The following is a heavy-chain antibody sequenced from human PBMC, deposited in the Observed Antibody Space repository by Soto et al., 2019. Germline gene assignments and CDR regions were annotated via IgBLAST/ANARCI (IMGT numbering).Heavy chain of an antibody. D-gene: IGHD3-16*01. CDR3: ARGLGGSFGVPTFDY. Sequence: PGGSLRLSCAASGFTFGDYYMSWIRQAPGKGLEWVSYITSSSSYTNYADSVKGRFTISRGNAKNSLYLQMNSLRAEDTAVYYCARGLGGSFGVPTFDYWGQGILVTVSS. J-gene: IGHJ4*02. V-gene: IGHV3-11*03. CDR2: ITSSSSYT. CDR1: GFTFGDYY.